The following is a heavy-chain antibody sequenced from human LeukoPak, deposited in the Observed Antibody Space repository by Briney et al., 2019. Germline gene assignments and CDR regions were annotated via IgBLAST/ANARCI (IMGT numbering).Heavy chain of an antibody. CDR2: ISDIGSI. J-gene: IGHJ4*02. D-gene: IGHD2-8*02. CDR3: AGHHPRNTVDF. Sequence: PSETLSLTCTVSGGSISSYYWSWIRQPPGKGLEWIAYISDIGSINYNPSLKSRVTISLDTSKNQFSLKQSYVTAADTAVYYCAGHHPRNTVDFWRQGTLVTVSS. CDR1: GGSISSYY. V-gene: IGHV4-59*08.